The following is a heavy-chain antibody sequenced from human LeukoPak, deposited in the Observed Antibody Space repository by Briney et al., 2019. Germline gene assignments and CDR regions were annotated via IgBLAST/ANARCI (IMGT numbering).Heavy chain of an antibody. D-gene: IGHD6-13*01. CDR1: GFTVSSNH. CDR2: IYSGGST. J-gene: IGHJ4*02. V-gene: IGHV3-53*01. CDR3: AKGTTAPGLPFYY. Sequence: GGSLRLSCAASGFTVSSNHMCWVRQAPGKGLEWVSVIYSGGSTYYADSVKDRFTISRDNSKNTLYLEMNRLRAEDTAVYYCAKGTTAPGLPFYYWGQGALVTVSS.